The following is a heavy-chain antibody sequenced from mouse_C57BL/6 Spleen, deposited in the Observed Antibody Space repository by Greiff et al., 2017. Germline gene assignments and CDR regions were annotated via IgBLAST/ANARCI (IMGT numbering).Heavy chain of an antibody. CDR2: IYPGSGNT. CDR3: ARAELGRGYFDV. J-gene: IGHJ1*03. CDR1: GYTFTDYY. Sequence: QVQLQQSGPELVKPGASVKISCKASGYTFTDYYINWVKQRPGQGLEWIGRIYPGSGNTKYNEKFKGKATLTVDTSSSTAYLQLSSLTSEDSAVYFCARAELGRGYFDVWGTGTTVTVSS. D-gene: IGHD4-1*01. V-gene: IGHV1-84*01.